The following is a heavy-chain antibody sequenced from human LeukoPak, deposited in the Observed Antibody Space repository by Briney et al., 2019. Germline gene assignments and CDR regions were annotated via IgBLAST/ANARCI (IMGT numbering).Heavy chain of an antibody. D-gene: IGHD5-18*01. J-gene: IGHJ4*02. V-gene: IGHV4-38-2*01. CDR3: AKAIRGFSYGPFDY. Sequence: PSETLSLTCAVSGYSISSGYYWGWIRQPPGKGLEWIGSIYYSGSTYYNPSLKSRVTIFVDTSKNQLSLSLASVTAADTAVYYCAKAIRGFSYGPFDYWGQGTLVTVSS. CDR2: IYYSGST. CDR1: GYSISSGYY.